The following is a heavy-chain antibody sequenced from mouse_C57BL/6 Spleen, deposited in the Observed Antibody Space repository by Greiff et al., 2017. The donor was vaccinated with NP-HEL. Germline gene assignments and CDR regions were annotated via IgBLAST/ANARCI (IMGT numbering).Heavy chain of an antibody. D-gene: IGHD1-2*01. CDR1: GYAFSSSW. V-gene: IGHV1-82*01. CDR2: IYPGDGDT. J-gene: IGHJ2*01. CDR3: ARRGDYYGFYYFDY. Sequence: QVQLQQSGPELVKPGASVKISCKASGYAFSSSWMNWVKQRPGKGLEWIGRIYPGDGDTNYNGKFKGKATLTADKSSSTAYMQLSSLTSEDSAVYFCARRGDYYGFYYFDYWGQGTTLTVSS.